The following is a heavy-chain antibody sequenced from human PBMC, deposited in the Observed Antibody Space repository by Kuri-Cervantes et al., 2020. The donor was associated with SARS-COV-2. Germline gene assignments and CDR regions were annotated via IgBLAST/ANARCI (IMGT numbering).Heavy chain of an antibody. J-gene: IGHJ3*02. CDR3: ARDSDFWSGYYTGIVAFDI. V-gene: IGHV3-21*01. D-gene: IGHD3-3*01. CDR2: ISSSSSYI. CDR1: GFTFSSYS. Sequence: GESLKISCAASGFTFSSYSMNWVRQAPGKGLEWVSSISSSSSYIYYADSVKGRFTISRDDAKNSLYLQMNSLRAEDTAVYYCARDSDFWSGYYTGIVAFDIWGQGTMVTVSS.